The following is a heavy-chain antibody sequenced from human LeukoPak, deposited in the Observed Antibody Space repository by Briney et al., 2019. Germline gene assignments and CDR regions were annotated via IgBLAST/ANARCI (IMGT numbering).Heavy chain of an antibody. V-gene: IGHV4-61*02. J-gene: IGHJ3*02. D-gene: IGHD6-13*01. CDR2: IYTSGST. CDR3: ARDETYGSSWLGAFDI. Sequence: SQTLSLTCTVSGGSISSGSYYWSWIRQPAGKGLEWIGRIYTSGSTNYNPSLKSRVTISVDTSKNQFSLKLSSVTAADTAVYYCARDETYGSSWLGAFDIWGQGTMVTVSS. CDR1: GGSISSGSYY.